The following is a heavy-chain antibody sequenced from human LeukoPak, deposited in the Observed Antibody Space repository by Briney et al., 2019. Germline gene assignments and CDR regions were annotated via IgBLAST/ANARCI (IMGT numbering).Heavy chain of an antibody. CDR2: ISYDGGYA. J-gene: IGHJ4*02. CDR3: ATESSLSN. CDR1: GFNFRTYA. Sequence: GGSLRLSCVAYGFNFRTYAMDRVRQAPGKGLEWVGDISYDGGYASYAAAVRDRFTISRDNSKNTLFLQINSLRPEDATVYYCATESSLSNWGQGTLVTVSS. V-gene: IGHV3-30*04.